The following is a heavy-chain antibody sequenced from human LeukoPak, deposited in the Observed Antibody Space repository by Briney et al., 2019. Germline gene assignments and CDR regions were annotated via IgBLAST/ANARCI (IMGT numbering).Heavy chain of an antibody. CDR1: GFTISTKY. J-gene: IGHJ3*02. D-gene: IGHD3-22*01. CDR2: IKSGTDT. CDR3: AREGVYDSSGYNDAFDI. V-gene: IGHV3-53*01. Sequence: PGGFLRLSCAASGFTISTKYMSWVRQAPGKGLEWVSVIKSGTDTRYADSVKGRFTISRDNSKNTLYLQMNSLRAEDTAVYYCAREGVYDSSGYNDAFDIWGQGTMVTVSS.